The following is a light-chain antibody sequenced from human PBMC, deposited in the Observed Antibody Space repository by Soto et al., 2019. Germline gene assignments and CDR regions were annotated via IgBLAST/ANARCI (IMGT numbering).Light chain of an antibody. Sequence: DIQLTQSPSFLSASVGDRVTITCRASQGISSYLAWYQQKPGKAPKLLIYAASTLQRGVPSRFSGSGSGTEFTLTISSLQPEDFATYYCQQLNSYPLFGPGTKVYIK. CDR2: AAS. CDR3: QQLNSYPL. CDR1: QGISSY. V-gene: IGKV1-9*01. J-gene: IGKJ3*01.